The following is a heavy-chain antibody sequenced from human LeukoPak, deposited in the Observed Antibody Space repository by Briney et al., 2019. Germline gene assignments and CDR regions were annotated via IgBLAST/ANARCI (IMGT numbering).Heavy chain of an antibody. D-gene: IGHD5-18*01. CDR1: GGTFSSYA. Sequence: SVKVSCKASGGTFSSYAISWVRQAPGQGLEWMGRIIPILGIANYAQKFQGRVTINADKSTSTAYMELSSLRSEDTAVYYCARDRLGYSYGPNYFDYWGQGTLVTVSS. J-gene: IGHJ4*02. V-gene: IGHV1-69*04. CDR2: IIPILGIA. CDR3: ARDRLGYSYGPNYFDY.